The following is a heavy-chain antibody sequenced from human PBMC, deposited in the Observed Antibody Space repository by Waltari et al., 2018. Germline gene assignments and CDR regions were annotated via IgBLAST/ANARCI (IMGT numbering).Heavy chain of an antibody. CDR2: TYHSGST. CDR3: ARHSSGWLNDY. Sequence: QVQLQESGPGLVKPLETLSLTCTVSGYSISSGYYWGWIRQPPGKGLEWIGSTYHSGSTYYNPSLKSRVTISVDTSKNQLSLKLTSVTAADTAVYYCARHSSGWLNDYWGQGTLVTVSS. V-gene: IGHV4-38-2*02. D-gene: IGHD6-19*01. J-gene: IGHJ4*02. CDR1: GYSISSGYY.